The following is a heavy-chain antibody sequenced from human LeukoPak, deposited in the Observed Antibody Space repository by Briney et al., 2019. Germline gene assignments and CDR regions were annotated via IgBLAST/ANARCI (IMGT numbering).Heavy chain of an antibody. CDR2: ISSSSSTI. J-gene: IGHJ6*03. Sequence: GGSLRLSCAASGFTFSSYSMNWVRQAPGKGLEWVSYISSSSSTIYYADSAKGRFTISRDNAKNSLYLQMNSLRAEDTAVYYCARGKNVVVPAAKRNYYYYYYMDVWGKGTTVTVSS. D-gene: IGHD2-2*01. CDR3: ARGKNVVVPAAKRNYYYYYYMDV. V-gene: IGHV3-48*01. CDR1: GFTFSSYS.